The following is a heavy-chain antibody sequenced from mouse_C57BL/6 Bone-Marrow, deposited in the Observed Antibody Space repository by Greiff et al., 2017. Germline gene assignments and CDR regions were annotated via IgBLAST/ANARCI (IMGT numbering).Heavy chain of an antibody. J-gene: IGHJ1*03. Sequence: QVQLQQPGAELVMPGASVKLSCKASGYTFTSYWMHWVKQRPGQGLEWIGEIDPSDSYTNYNQKVKGKSTLTVDKSSSTAYMQLSSLTSEDSAVYYCAREPTYYGYDGGYFDVWGTGTTVTVSS. CDR3: AREPTYYGYDGGYFDV. CDR2: IDPSDSYT. D-gene: IGHD2-9*01. CDR1: GYTFTSYW. V-gene: IGHV1-69*01.